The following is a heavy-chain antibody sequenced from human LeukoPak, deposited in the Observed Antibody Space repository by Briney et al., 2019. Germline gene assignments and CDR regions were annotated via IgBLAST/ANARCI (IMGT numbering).Heavy chain of an antibody. Sequence: PGGSLRLSCAASGFTFSSYSMNWVRQAPGKGLEWVSYISSSSSTIYYADSVKGRFTISRDNAKNSLYLQMNSLRAEDRAVYYCASAGRQTSYYFDYWGQGTLVTVSS. J-gene: IGHJ4*02. CDR3: ASAGRQTSYYFDY. CDR2: ISSSSSTI. CDR1: GFTFSSYS. D-gene: IGHD1-1*01. V-gene: IGHV3-48*01.